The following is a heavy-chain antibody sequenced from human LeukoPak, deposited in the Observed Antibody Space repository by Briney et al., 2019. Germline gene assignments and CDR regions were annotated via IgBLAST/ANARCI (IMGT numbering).Heavy chain of an antibody. V-gene: IGHV3-23*01. D-gene: IGHD3-22*01. CDR2: ISGTGGST. CDR1: GFTFSNYP. J-gene: IGHJ3*02. CDR3: AKECGRDYDDRAFDI. Sequence: GSLRLSCAASGFTFSNYPMNWVRQSPERGLEWVSAISGTGGSTSYADSPKGRFTISRDNSKNTLYLQMSSLTAEDTAVYYCAKECGRDYDDRAFDIWGQGTMVTVSS.